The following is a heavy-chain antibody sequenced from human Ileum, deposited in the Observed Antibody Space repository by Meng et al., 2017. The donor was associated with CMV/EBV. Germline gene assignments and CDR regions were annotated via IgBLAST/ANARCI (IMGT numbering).Heavy chain of an antibody. D-gene: IGHD7-27*01. CDR3: ARENWVYDY. CDR1: GDIFTGYY. J-gene: IGHJ4*02. Sequence: QVQLVQSGTEMKTPGASVKVSCKASGDIFTGYYMHWFRQAPGQGLEWMGQIRLNSGDTHYAQKFQGRVTMTRDMSIITAYMELSSLMSDDTAAYYCARENWVYDYWGQGTLVTVSS. V-gene: IGHV1-2*06. CDR2: IRLNSGDT.